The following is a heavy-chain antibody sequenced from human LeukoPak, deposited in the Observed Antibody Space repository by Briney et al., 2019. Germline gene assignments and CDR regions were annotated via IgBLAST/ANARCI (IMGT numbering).Heavy chain of an antibody. CDR2: VSPIYGTS. CDR3: ARDCSGGRCYGAFDI. CDR1: GGTFGRYA. Sequence: SVKVSCKASGGTFGRYAITWVRQAPGQRLEWMGGVSPIYGTSDYAQRFQGRVTISAGESTSTAFLEVRSLRSEDTAVYYCARDCSGGRCYGAFDIWGQGTLVIVSS. D-gene: IGHD2-15*01. J-gene: IGHJ3*02. V-gene: IGHV1-69*01.